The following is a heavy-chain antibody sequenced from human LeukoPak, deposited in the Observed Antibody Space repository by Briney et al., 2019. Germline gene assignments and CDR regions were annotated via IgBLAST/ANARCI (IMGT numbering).Heavy chain of an antibody. V-gene: IGHV3-30*18. D-gene: IGHD3-22*01. CDR2: ISYDGSNK. CDR1: GFTFSSYA. J-gene: IGHJ4*02. Sequence: GGSLRLSCAASGFTFSSYAMSWVRQAPGKGLEWVAVISYDGSNKYYADSVKGRFTISRDNSKNTLYLQMNSLRAEDTAVYYCAKDSGYYDSSGDCFDYWGQGTLVTVSS. CDR3: AKDSGYYDSSGDCFDY.